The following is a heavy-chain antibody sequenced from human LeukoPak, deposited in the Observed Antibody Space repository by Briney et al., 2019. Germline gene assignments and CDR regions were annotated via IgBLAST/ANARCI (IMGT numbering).Heavy chain of an antibody. CDR1: GFTLSNYD. CDR2: VSGGGGIT. J-gene: IGHJ6*02. V-gene: IGHV3-23*01. D-gene: IGHD4-17*01. CDR3: AKRWFTVTTAGYYYDSHVMDV. Sequence: HPGGSLRLSCEASGFTLSNYDMSWVRQAPGKGLEWVSTVSGGGGITYYVDSVKGRFTISRDDSKNTLSLQMNSLRAEDTAVYYVAKRWFTVTTAGYYYDSHVMDVWGQGTTVTVSS.